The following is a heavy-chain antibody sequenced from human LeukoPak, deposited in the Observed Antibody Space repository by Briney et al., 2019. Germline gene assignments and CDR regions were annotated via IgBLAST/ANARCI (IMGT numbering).Heavy chain of an antibody. CDR3: AKDFQYYDSSCYLDY. V-gene: IGHV3-9*01. CDR1: GFTFDDYA. Sequence: PGGSLRLSCAASGFTFDDYAMHWVRQAPGKGLEWVSGISWNSGSIGYADSVKGRFTISRDNAKNSLYLQMNSLRAEDTALYYCAKDFQYYDSSCYLDYWGQGTLVTVSS. CDR2: ISWNSGSI. J-gene: IGHJ4*02. D-gene: IGHD3-22*01.